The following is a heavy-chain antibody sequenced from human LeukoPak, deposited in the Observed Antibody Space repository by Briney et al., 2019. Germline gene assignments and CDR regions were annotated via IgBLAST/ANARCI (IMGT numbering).Heavy chain of an antibody. V-gene: IGHV4-39*07. CDR1: GGSISRSSYY. Sequence: SETLSLTCTVSGGSISRSSYYWGWIRQPPGKGLEWIGGIYYRGNTYYNPSLKSRVTISVDTSKNQFSLKLSSVTAADTAVYYCARGWYSSSHWFDPWGQGTLVTVSS. CDR2: IYYRGNT. J-gene: IGHJ5*02. CDR3: ARGWYSSSHWFDP. D-gene: IGHD6-6*01.